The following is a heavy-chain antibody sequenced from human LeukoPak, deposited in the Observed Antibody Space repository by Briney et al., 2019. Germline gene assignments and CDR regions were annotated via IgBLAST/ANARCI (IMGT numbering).Heavy chain of an antibody. CDR1: GFTFSSYS. CDR3: LASSNSVLAFDY. Sequence: PGGSLRLSCAASGFTFSSYSMSWVRQAPGDGLEWVSSISSSSYIYYADSVKGRFTISRDNAKNSLYLQMNSLRAEDTAVYYCLASSNSVLAFDYWGQGTLVTVSS. V-gene: IGHV3-21*01. J-gene: IGHJ4*02. D-gene: IGHD4-23*01. CDR2: ISSSSYI.